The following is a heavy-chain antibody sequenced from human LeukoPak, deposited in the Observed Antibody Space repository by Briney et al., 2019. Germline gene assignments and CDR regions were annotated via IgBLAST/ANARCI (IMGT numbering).Heavy chain of an antibody. CDR3: ARDRGGSGSWYLFDY. CDR1: AYTFTSYY. Sequence: GASVNVCFKASAYTFTSYYMHLVRQAPGQGLELMGISNPSGGSTSYAHKVQGRLPITRDMYTSTVYMELHSLRPEDTAVYYCARDRGGSGSWYLFDYWGQGTLVTVSS. D-gene: IGHD3-10*01. V-gene: IGHV1-46*01. J-gene: IGHJ4*02. CDR2: SNPSGGST.